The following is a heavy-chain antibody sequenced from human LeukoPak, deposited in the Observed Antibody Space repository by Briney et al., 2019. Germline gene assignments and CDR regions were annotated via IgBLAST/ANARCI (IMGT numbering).Heavy chain of an antibody. J-gene: IGHJ4*02. CDR2: INPNTGET. V-gene: IGHV1-2*06. Sequence: ASVKVSCKASGYTFTGYHIHWVRQAPGQGLEWMGRINPNTGETNFAQKFQGRVTMTRDTSITTAFMELSSLRPDDTAVYFCASGRDPDYYGSGSYSKWGQGTLVTVSS. CDR3: ASGRDPDYYGSGSYSK. CDR1: GYTFTGYH. D-gene: IGHD3-10*01.